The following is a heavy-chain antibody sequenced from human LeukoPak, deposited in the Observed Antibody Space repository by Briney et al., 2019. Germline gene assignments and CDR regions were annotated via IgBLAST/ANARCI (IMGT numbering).Heavy chain of an antibody. Sequence: GGSLRLSCAASGFTFSDHYMDWVRQAPGKGLEWVGRTRNKANSYTTEYAASVKGRFTISRDDSKNSLYLQMNSLKTEDTAVYYCAKHSGSYLDAFDIWGQGTMVTVSS. CDR1: GFTFSDHY. V-gene: IGHV3-72*01. J-gene: IGHJ3*02. D-gene: IGHD1-26*01. CDR2: TRNKANSYTT. CDR3: AKHSGSYLDAFDI.